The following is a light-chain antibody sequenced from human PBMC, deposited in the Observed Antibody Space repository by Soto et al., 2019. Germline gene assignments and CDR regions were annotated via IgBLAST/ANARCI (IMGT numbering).Light chain of an antibody. Sequence: NFMLTQPHSVSESPGKTVTISCTRSSGSLASNYVQWYQQRPGSAPTTVIYESDQRPSGVPDRFSGSIDISSNSASLTISRLKTEDEADSYCQSYDSTNSWVFGGGTKLTVL. V-gene: IGLV6-57*04. J-gene: IGLJ3*02. CDR2: ESD. CDR3: QSYDSTNSWV. CDR1: SGSLASNY.